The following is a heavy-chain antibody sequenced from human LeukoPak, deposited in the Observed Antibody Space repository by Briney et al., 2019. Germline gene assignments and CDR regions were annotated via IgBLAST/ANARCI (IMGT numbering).Heavy chain of an antibody. V-gene: IGHV1-46*01. D-gene: IGHD3-22*01. CDR2: INPSSGSI. CDR1: GYTFTAYY. Sequence: ASVKVSCKASGYTFTAYYMHWVRQAPGQGLECMGLINPSSGSISYAQKFQGRVTMTRDTSTSTVYMELSSLRSEDTAVYYCASYSDSSGYYGYFHHWGQGTLVTVSS. J-gene: IGHJ1*01. CDR3: ASYSDSSGYYGYFHH.